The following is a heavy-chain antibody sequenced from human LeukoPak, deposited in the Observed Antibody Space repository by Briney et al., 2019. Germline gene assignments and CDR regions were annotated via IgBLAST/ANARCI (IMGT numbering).Heavy chain of an antibody. Sequence: SETLSLTCTVSGGSISSSSYYWGWIRQPPGKGLEGIGSIYYSGSTYDDPSLKSRVTISVDTSKNQFSLKLSSVTAADTAVYYCARDPGYYGAPRNYFDYWGQGTLVTVSS. CDR2: IYYSGST. CDR1: GGSISSSSYY. V-gene: IGHV4-39*07. CDR3: ARDPGYYGAPRNYFDY. J-gene: IGHJ4*02. D-gene: IGHD4-17*01.